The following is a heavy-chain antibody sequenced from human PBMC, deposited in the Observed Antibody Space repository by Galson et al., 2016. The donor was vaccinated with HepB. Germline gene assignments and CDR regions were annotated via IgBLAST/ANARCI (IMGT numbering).Heavy chain of an antibody. CDR3: ARDLYSYGYRNYFDY. CDR1: GGSISNYY. CDR2: IYTSGST. V-gene: IGHV4-4*07. J-gene: IGHJ4*02. Sequence: SETLSLTCTVSGGSISNYYWNWIRQPAGKGLEWIGHIYTSGSTNYNPSLKSRVTMSVDTSKNQFSLKLSSVTAADTAVYYCARDLYSYGYRNYFDYWGQGTLVTVSS. D-gene: IGHD5-18*01.